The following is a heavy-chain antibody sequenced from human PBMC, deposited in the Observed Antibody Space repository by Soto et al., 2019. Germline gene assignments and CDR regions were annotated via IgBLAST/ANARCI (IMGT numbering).Heavy chain of an antibody. D-gene: IGHD6-19*01. Sequence: SETLSLTCTVSGGSISSSSYYWGWIRQPPGKGLEWIGSIYYSVSTYYNPSLKSRVTISVDTSKNQFSLKLSSVTAADTAVYYCARNAVNSSGFTDYWGQVTLVTVSS. J-gene: IGHJ4*02. V-gene: IGHV4-39*01. CDR3: ARNAVNSSGFTDY. CDR1: GGSISSSSYY. CDR2: IYYSVST.